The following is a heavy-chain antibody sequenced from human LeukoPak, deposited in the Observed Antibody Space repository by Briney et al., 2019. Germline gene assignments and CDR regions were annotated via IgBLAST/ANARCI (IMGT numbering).Heavy chain of an antibody. CDR1: GYTFTSYG. Sequence: ASVKVSCKASGYTFTSYGISWVRQAPGQGLEWMGWISAYNGNTNYAQKLQGRVTMTTDTSTSTAYMELRSLRSDDTAVYYCARDSIEGALAAAGTFQYWGQGTLVTVSS. CDR2: ISAYNGNT. V-gene: IGHV1-18*01. J-gene: IGHJ4*02. D-gene: IGHD6-13*01. CDR3: ARDSIEGALAAAGTFQY.